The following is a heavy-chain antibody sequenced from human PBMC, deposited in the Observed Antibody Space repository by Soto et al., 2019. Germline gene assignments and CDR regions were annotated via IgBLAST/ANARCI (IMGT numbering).Heavy chain of an antibody. J-gene: IGHJ6*03. CDR2: ISAYNGNT. V-gene: IGHV1-18*01. D-gene: IGHD2-2*01. Sequence: ASVKVSCKASGYTFTSYGISWVRQAPGQGLEWMGWISAYNGNTNYAQKLQGRVTMTTDTSTSTAYIELRSLRSDDTAVYYCARDGADIVVVPAAIVPPEHYYYMDVWGKGATVTVSS. CDR1: GYTFTSYG. CDR3: ARDGADIVVVPAAIVPPEHYYYMDV.